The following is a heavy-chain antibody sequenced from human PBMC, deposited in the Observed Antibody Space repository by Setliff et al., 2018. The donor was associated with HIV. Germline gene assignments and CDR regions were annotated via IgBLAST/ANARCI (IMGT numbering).Heavy chain of an antibody. V-gene: IGHV4-38-2*01. J-gene: IGHJ4*02. CDR1: GYSISSAYY. D-gene: IGHD3-16*01. CDR2: IYTGGST. CDR3: VNPSGAMGDFDS. Sequence: SETLSLTCAVSGYSISSAYYWGWIRQPAGKGLEWIGRIYTGGSTDYNPSLKSRATISLDTSNNQFSLQLTSVTAADTAVYYCVNPSGAMGDFDSWGQGTLVTVSS.